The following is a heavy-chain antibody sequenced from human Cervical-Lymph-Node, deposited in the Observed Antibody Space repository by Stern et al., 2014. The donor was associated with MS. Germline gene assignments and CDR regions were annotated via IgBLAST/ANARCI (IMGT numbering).Heavy chain of an antibody. CDR1: GYTFSTYG. CDR3: ARDPGGYFHGMDV. CDR2: ISGHNGNT. V-gene: IGHV1-18*01. J-gene: IGHJ6*02. D-gene: IGHD3-10*01. Sequence: QVQLVQSGAEVKKPGASVKVSCKPSGYTFSTYGITWVRQAPGPGPEWMGWISGHNGNTNFAERFQGRLTMTTDTSTRTAYMELRSLRYDDTAVYFCARDPGGYFHGMDVWGQGTTVTVSS.